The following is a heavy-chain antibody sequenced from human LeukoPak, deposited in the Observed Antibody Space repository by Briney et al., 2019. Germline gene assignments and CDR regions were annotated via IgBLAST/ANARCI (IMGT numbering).Heavy chain of an antibody. CDR1: GGSISSGGYY. Sequence: PSQTLSLTCTVSGGSISSGGYYWNWIRQHPGKGLEWIGYICYTGSTYYNPSLKSRVAISVDTSKNQFSLKLSSVTAADTAVYYCARDPRGRPDGDQYFDFWGQGTLVTVSS. D-gene: IGHD3-10*01. CDR2: ICYTGST. CDR3: ARDPRGRPDGDQYFDF. J-gene: IGHJ4*02. V-gene: IGHV4-31*03.